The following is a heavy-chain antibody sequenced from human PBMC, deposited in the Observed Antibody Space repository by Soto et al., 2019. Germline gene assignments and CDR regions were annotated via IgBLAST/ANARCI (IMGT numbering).Heavy chain of an antibody. CDR1: GFTLRSHR. CDR2: IDTDGGGT. V-gene: IGHV3-74*01. CDR3: ATVLDL. Sequence: EVQLVESGGGLVQPGGSLRVSCAASGFTLRSHRIHWVRQAPGKGLEWVSRIDTDGGGTSYADSVKGRFTISTDNAKNTVYRRMTGLRAEDTGVYYCATVLDLGGQGTLVTVSS. J-gene: IGHJ5*02.